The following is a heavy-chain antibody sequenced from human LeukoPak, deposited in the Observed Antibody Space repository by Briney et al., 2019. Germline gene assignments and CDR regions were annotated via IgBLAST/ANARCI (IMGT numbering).Heavy chain of an antibody. CDR2: VYHTGST. CDR1: GGPISSSSYY. CDR3: ARVAWSGSYVNYSYMDV. V-gene: IGHV4-61*05. D-gene: IGHD3-16*01. J-gene: IGHJ6*03. Sequence: SETLSLTCTVSGGPISSSSYYWGWIRQPPGKGLEWMGYVYHTGSTTYKPSLKSRITISVDTSKNQFSLKLTSVTAADTAVYYCARVAWSGSYVNYSYMDVWGKGTTVTVSS.